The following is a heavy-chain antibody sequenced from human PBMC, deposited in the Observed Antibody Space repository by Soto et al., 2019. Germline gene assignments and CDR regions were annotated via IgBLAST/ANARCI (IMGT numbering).Heavy chain of an antibody. CDR1: GFTFSSYA. V-gene: IGHV3-33*08. CDR2: IWCDVDGIQR. J-gene: IGHJ4*02. CDR3: ARDLGASPFDY. Sequence: GGSLRLSCAASGFTFSSYAMHWVRQAPGKGLEWVAAIWCDVDGIQRHYADSVKGRLTIFRDNSENTVHLQMNGLRAEDTAVYYCARDLGASPFDYWGQGTLVTVSS. D-gene: IGHD1-26*01.